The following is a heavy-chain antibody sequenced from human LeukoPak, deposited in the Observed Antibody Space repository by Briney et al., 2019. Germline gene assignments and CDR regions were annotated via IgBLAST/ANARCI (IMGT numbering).Heavy chain of an antibody. CDR2: ISSSSSTI. V-gene: IGHV3-48*04. CDR1: GFTFSSYS. Sequence: GGSLRLSCAASGFTFSSYSMNWVRQAPGKGLEWVSYISSSSSTIYYADSVKGRFTISRDNAKNSLYLQMNSLRAEGTAVYYCARDGEGVRGVIDYFDYWGQGTLVTVSS. J-gene: IGHJ4*02. D-gene: IGHD3-10*01. CDR3: ARDGEGVRGVIDYFDY.